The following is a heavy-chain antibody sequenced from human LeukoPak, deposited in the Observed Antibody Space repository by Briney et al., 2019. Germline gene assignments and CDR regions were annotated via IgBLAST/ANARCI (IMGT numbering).Heavy chain of an antibody. CDR2: IYYSGST. Sequence: SETLSLTCTVDGGSVSSSSYYWSWIRHPPGKGLEWIGYIYYSGSTNYNPSLKRRVTISVDTSNDRFSLKLSSVTAADTAVYYCARGPYLDCWGQGTLVTVSS. V-gene: IGHV4-61*01. CDR3: ARGPYLDC. CDR1: GGSVSSSSYY. J-gene: IGHJ4*02.